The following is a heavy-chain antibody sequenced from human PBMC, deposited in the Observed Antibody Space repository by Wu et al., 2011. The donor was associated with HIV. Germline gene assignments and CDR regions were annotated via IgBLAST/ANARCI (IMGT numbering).Heavy chain of an antibody. CDR1: GGTFSSYA. Sequence: QVQLVQSGAEVKKPGSSVKVSCKASGGTFSSYAISWVRQAPGQGLEWMGGIIPIFGTANYAQKFQGGVTITTDESTSTAYMELSSLRSEDTAVYYCARAVPYYYEVVVIKPPGLLDYWGQGTLVTVSS. V-gene: IGHV1-69*01. D-gene: IGHD3-22*01. CDR3: ARAVPYYYEVVVIKPPGLLDY. J-gene: IGHJ4*02. CDR2: IIPIFGTA.